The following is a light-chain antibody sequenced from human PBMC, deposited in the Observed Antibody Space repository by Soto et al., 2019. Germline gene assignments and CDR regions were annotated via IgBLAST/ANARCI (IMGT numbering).Light chain of an antibody. CDR3: HQRQSWPRT. CDR2: KAS. CDR1: QTISSW. Sequence: DIQVTPSPATLSGAVGHRFMIAYRASQTISSWLAWYQQKPGKAPKLLIYKASTLKSGVPSRFSASGAGTDFTLTISDVQPEDFALYYCHQRQSWPRTFGQGTKVDIK. J-gene: IGKJ1*01. V-gene: IGKV1-5*03.